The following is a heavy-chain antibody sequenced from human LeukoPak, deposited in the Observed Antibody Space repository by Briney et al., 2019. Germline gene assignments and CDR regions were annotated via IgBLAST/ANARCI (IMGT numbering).Heavy chain of an antibody. CDR2: IIPILGIA. V-gene: IGHV1-69*04. J-gene: IGHJ6*02. D-gene: IGHD3-22*01. CDR1: GGTFTSYA. Sequence: GASVKVSCKASGGTFTSYAISWVRQAPGQGLEWMGRIIPILGIANYAQKFQGRVTITADQSTSTAYMELSSLRSEDTAVYYCAICYYDSSGPGLRRLNYYGMDVWGQGTTVTVSS. CDR3: AICYYDSSGPGLRRLNYYGMDV.